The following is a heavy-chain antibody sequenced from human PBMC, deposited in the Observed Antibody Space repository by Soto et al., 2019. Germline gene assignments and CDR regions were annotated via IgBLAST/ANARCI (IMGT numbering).Heavy chain of an antibody. CDR2: ISYDGSNK. CDR1: GFTFSSYG. J-gene: IGHJ4*02. Sequence: PGGSLRLSCAASGFTFSSYGMHWVRQAPGKGLEWVAVISYDGSNKYYADSVKGRFTISRDNSKNTLYLQMNSLRAEDTAVYYCAKDYSSSWPVALDYWGQGT. D-gene: IGHD6-13*01. CDR3: AKDYSSSWPVALDY. V-gene: IGHV3-30*18.